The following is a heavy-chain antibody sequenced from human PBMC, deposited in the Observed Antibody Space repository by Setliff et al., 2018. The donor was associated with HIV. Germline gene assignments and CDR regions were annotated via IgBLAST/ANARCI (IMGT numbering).Heavy chain of an antibody. J-gene: IGHJ4*02. CDR1: GFTFNSYA. Sequence: PGGSLRLSCVASGFTFNSYAMRWVRQAPGKGLVWVSRVNSDGSSKTYADSVKDRFTISRDNAKNTLYLQMNSLRAEDTGVYYCHSGYDTEEQSYFDYWGQGTLVTVSS. CDR3: HSGYDTEEQSYFDY. V-gene: IGHV3-74*01. D-gene: IGHD5-12*01. CDR2: VNSDGSSK.